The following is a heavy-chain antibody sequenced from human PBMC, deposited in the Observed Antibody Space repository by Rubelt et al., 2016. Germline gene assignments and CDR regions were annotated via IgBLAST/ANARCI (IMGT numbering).Heavy chain of an antibody. CDR3: ARHMAMPNDYGMDV. CDR1: GFTFSSYS. V-gene: IGHV3-21*01. CDR2: ISSRSGSI. J-gene: IGHJ6*02. D-gene: IGHD2-2*01. Sequence: EVQLVESGGGLVKPGGSLRLSCAASGFTFSSYSMNWVRQAPGKGLEWVSSISSRSGSIYYADSVKGRFTISRDNAKSPLFLQMNSLGAEDTAVYYCARHMAMPNDYGMDVWGQGTTVTVSS.